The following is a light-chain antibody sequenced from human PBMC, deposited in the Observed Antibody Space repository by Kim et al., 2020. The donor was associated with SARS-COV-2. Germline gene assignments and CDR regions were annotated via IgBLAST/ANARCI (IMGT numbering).Light chain of an antibody. V-gene: IGLV4-69*01. Sequence: ASVKLTCTLSTGHSSNAIAWHQQQPEKGPRYLMKLNSDGSHSKGDGIPDRFSGSSSGAERYLTISSLQSEDEADYYCQTWGTGIWVFGGGTQLTV. J-gene: IGLJ3*02. CDR2: LNSDGSH. CDR1: TGHSSNA. CDR3: QTWGTGIWV.